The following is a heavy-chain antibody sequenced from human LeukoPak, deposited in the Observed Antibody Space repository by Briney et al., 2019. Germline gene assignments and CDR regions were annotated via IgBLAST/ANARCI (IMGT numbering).Heavy chain of an antibody. J-gene: IGHJ4*02. Sequence: PSQTLSLTCPVSGGSISSGGYYWSWIRQHPGKGPEWIGYIYYSGSTYYHPSLKSRVTISVDTSKNQFSLKLSSVIAADTAVYHCARGYYGDYDLRLDYWGQGTLVTVSS. CDR2: IYYSGST. D-gene: IGHD4-17*01. CDR3: ARGYYGDYDLRLDY. CDR1: GGSISSGGYY. V-gene: IGHV4-31*03.